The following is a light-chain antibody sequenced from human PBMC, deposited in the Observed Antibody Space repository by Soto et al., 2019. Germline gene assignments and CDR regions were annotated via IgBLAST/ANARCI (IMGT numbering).Light chain of an antibody. CDR1: QSVSRDF. CDR2: APS. Sequence: EIVLTQSPGTVSLSPGERATLSCRASQSVSRDFLAWYQQKPGQSPRLLMFAPSSRAAGVPDRFTGSGSGTDFTLTISRLEPEDFAMYYCYQYGSSPTTFDQGTRLDIK. CDR3: YQYGSSPTT. J-gene: IGKJ5*01. V-gene: IGKV3-20*01.